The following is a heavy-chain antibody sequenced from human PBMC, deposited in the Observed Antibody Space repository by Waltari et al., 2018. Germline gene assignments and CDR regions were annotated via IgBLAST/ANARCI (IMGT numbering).Heavy chain of an antibody. D-gene: IGHD3-10*01. CDR3: ARDGPGAGNDDFDY. J-gene: IGHJ4*02. Sequence: QVQLAQSGAEEKKPGASVTVSCKASGYTFTGYYIHWVREAPGQWLEWMGGFNPNKGENKYAQKFQGRVTMTRDTSINPAYMELSSLTSDDTAVYYCARDGPGAGNDDFDYWGQGTLVSVSS. V-gene: IGHV1-2*02. CDR1: GYTFTGYY. CDR2: FNPNKGEN.